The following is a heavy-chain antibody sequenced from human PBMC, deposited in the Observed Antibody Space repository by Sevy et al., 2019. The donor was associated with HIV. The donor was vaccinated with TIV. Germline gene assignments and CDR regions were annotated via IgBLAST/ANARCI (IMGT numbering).Heavy chain of an antibody. D-gene: IGHD2-15*01. V-gene: IGHV3-21*01. CDR2: MTSSGSYI. CDR1: GFIFSTST. Sequence: GGSLRLSCAASGFIFSTSTMNWVRQAPGKGLEWVSLMTSSGSYILYADSVKGRFTISRDNAKNSVFLQMNSLRVEDTAVYYCVRDGWNYWGQGTLVTVSS. J-gene: IGHJ4*02. CDR3: VRDGWNY.